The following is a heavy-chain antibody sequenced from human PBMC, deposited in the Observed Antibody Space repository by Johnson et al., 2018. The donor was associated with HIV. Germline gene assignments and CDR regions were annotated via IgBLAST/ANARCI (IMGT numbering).Heavy chain of an antibody. V-gene: IGHV3-30*04. CDR2: ISYDGGSQ. CDR3: ARVEWELELLGAFDI. Sequence: QMLLVESGGGVVQPGRSLRLSCAASAFTFSSYPMHWVRQAPGKGLEWVAIISYDGGSQYYADSVKGRFTVSRDNSKNTLYLQMNSLRAEDTAVYYCARVEWELELLGAFDIWGQGTMVTVS. CDR1: AFTFSSYP. J-gene: IGHJ3*02. D-gene: IGHD1-7*01.